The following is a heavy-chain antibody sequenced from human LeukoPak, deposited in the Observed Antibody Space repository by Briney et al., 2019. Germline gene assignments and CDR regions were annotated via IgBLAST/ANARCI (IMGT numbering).Heavy chain of an antibody. D-gene: IGHD3-9*01. CDR2: IYYSGST. Sequence: SETLSLTCTVSGGPIDHMNYYWGWIRRAPGKGLEWIGSIYYSGSTYYNPSLKSRVTMLIDTSKNQFALNLNSVTAADTAVYFCARASGRYFDWLQGPFDYWGQGSLVTVSS. CDR1: GGPIDHMNYY. J-gene: IGHJ4*02. V-gene: IGHV4-39*06. CDR3: ARASGRYFDWLQGPFDY.